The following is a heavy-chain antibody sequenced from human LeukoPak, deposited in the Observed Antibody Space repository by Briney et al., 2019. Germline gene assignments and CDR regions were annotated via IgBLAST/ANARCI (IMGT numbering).Heavy chain of an antibody. V-gene: IGHV4-34*01. D-gene: IGHD3-22*01. CDR3: ARHLPSTYYYDSSAYPPDDY. Sequence: PSETLSLTCAVYGGSFSGYYWSWIRQPPGKGLEWIGEINHSGSTNYNPSLKSRVTISVDTSKNQFSLKLSSVTAADTAVYYCARHLPSTYYYDSSAYPPDDYWGQGTLVTVSS. J-gene: IGHJ4*02. CDR2: INHSGST. CDR1: GGSFSGYY.